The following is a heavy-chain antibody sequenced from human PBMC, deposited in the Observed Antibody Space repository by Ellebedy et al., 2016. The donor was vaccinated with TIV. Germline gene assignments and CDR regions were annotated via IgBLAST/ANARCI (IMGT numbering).Heavy chain of an antibody. D-gene: IGHD5-12*01. CDR3: ARGGYGRPFDC. V-gene: IGHV3-7*03. Sequence: GESLKISCAASGFTFSNYWMKWVRQAPGKGLEWVVNIKQDGSEKYYVDSVKGRSTISRDNAKNSLFLQMNSLRVEDTAVYFCARGGYGRPFDCWGQGTLVTVSS. J-gene: IGHJ4*02. CDR2: IKQDGSEK. CDR1: GFTFSNYW.